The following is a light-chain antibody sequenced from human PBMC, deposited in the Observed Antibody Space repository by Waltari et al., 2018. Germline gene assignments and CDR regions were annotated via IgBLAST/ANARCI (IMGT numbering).Light chain of an antibody. V-gene: IGLV2-11*01. CDR2: DVS. Sequence: QSALPQPRPVSGSPGQSVTISCPGTSSDVGGYNYVSWYQQHPGKAPKLMIYDVSKRPSGVPDRFSGSKSGNTASLTISGLQAEDEADYYCCSYAGSYVVFGGGTKLTVL. CDR3: CSYAGSYVV. J-gene: IGLJ2*01. CDR1: SSDVGGYNY.